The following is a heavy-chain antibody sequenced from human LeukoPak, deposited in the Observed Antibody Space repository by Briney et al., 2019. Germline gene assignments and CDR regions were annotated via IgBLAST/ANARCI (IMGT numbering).Heavy chain of an antibody. J-gene: IGHJ5*02. V-gene: IGHV4-39*01. Sequence: PSETLSLTCTVSGGSIISSSFYWGWIRQPPGQGLEWIGSIDYSGTTYYNPSLKSRVTISADTSKNQFSLKLSSVTAADTAVYYCATHPMRMPTAPTWFDPWGQRTL. D-gene: IGHD1-1*01. CDR3: ATHPMRMPTAPTWFDP. CDR2: IDYSGTT. CDR1: GGSIISSSFY.